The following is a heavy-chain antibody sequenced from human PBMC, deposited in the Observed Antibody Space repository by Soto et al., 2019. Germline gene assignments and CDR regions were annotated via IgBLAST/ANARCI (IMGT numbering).Heavy chain of an antibody. CDR2: IYYSGST. D-gene: IGHD1-26*01. J-gene: IGHJ4*02. Sequence: PSETLSLTCTVSGGSISSSSYYWGWIRQPPGKGLEWIGSIYYSGSTYYNPSLKSRVTISVDTSKNQFSLKLSSVTAADTAVYYCARRRVGAATKDYYFDYWGQGTLVTVSS. V-gene: IGHV4-39*01. CDR1: GGSISSSSYY. CDR3: ARRRVGAATKDYYFDY.